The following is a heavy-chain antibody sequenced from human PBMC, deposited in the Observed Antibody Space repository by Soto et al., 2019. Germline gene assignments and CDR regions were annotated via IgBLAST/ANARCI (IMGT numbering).Heavy chain of an antibody. J-gene: IGHJ4*02. V-gene: IGHV3-21*01. CDR3: ARGGRGYSYGYVGY. CDR1: GFTCSSYS. Sequence: EVQLVESGGGLVKPGGSLRLSCAASGFTCSSYSMNWVRQAPGKGLEWVSSISSSSSYIYYADSVKGRFTISRDNAKNSLYLQMNSLRAEDTAVYYCARGGRGYSYGYVGYWGQGTLVTVSS. D-gene: IGHD5-18*01. CDR2: ISSSSSYI.